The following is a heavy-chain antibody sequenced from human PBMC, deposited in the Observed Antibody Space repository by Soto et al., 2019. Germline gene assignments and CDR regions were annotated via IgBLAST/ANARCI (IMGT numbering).Heavy chain of an antibody. J-gene: IGHJ4*02. D-gene: IGHD3-22*01. CDR1: GGSISSSSYY. Sequence: SETLSLTCTVSGGSISSSSYYWGWIRQPPGKGLEWIGSIYYSGSTYYNPSLKSRVTISVDTSKNQFSLKLSSVTAADTAVYYCARIRSGYNFDYWGQGTLVTVSS. CDR2: IYYSGST. CDR3: ARIRSGYNFDY. V-gene: IGHV4-39*01.